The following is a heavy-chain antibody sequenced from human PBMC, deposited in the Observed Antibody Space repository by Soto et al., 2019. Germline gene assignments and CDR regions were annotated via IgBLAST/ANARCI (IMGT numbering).Heavy chain of an antibody. J-gene: IGHJ2*01. CDR2: INSSSSYT. Sequence: QVQLVESGGGLVKPGGSLRLSCAASGFTFSDYYMSWIRQAPGKGLEWISYINSSSSYTNYADSVKGRFTISRDNAKNSLYLQMNSPRTDDTAVYYCARIIAAAGGRRYFDLWGRGTLVTVSS. V-gene: IGHV3-11*05. CDR1: GFTFSDYY. D-gene: IGHD6-13*01. CDR3: ARIIAAAGGRRYFDL.